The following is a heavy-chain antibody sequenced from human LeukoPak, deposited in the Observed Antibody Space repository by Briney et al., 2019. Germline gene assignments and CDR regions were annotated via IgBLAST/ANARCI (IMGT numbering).Heavy chain of an antibody. CDR3: ARVYWRSSSSPIDY. V-gene: IGHV4-30-4*08. CDR2: IYYSGST. Sequence: PSQTLSLTCTVSGGSISSGDYYWSWIRQPPGKGLEWIGYIYYSGSTYYNPSLKSRVSISVDTSKNQFSLKLSSVTAADTAVYYCARVYWRSSSSPIDYWGQGTLVTVSS. D-gene: IGHD6-6*01. CDR1: GGSISSGDYY. J-gene: IGHJ4*02.